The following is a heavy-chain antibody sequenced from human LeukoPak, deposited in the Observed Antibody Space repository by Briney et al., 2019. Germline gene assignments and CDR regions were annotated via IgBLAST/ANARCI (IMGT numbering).Heavy chain of an antibody. V-gene: IGHV3-23*01. CDR3: AKLRYFDWLLRTIDY. CDR2: VSFSGDST. CDR1: GFTFSTYA. J-gene: IGHJ4*02. Sequence: GGSLRLSCAASGFTFSTYAMSWVRQAPGKGLEWVSVVSFSGDSTYYADSVKGRFTISRDNSKNTLYLQMNSLRAEDTAVYYCAKLRYFDWLLRTIDYGGQGILVTVSS. D-gene: IGHD3-9*01.